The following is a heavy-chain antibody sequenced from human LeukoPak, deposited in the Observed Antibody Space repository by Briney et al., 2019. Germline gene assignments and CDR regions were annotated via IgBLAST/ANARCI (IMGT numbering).Heavy chain of an antibody. D-gene: IGHD3-3*01. CDR2: IYSGGST. J-gene: IGHJ6*02. CDR3: ARDKRLTIFGGQGTNYYGMDV. Sequence: PGGSLRLSCAASGFTVSSNYMSWVRQAPGKGLEWVSVIYSGGSTYYADSVKGRFTISRDNSKNTLYLQMNSLRAEDTAVYYCARDKRLTIFGGQGTNYYGMDVWGQGTTVTVSS. CDR1: GFTVSSNY. V-gene: IGHV3-53*01.